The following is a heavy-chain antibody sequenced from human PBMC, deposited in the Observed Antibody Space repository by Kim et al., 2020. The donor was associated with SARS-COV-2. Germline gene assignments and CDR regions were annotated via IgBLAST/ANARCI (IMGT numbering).Heavy chain of an antibody. V-gene: IGHV3-13*04. CDR2: IGTADDT. D-gene: IGHD3-10*01. CDR1: GFTFSRYD. CDR3: AREVSGSGRAFDI. Sequence: GGSLRLSCAASGFTFSRYDMHWVRQPTGKGLEWVSAIGTADDTYYPGSVKGRFTISRENAKNSLYLQMNSLRAGDTAVYYCAREVSGSGRAFDIWGQGTVVTVSS. J-gene: IGHJ3*02.